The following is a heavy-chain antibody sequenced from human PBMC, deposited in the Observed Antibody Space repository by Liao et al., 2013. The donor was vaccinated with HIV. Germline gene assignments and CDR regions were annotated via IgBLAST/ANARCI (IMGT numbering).Heavy chain of an antibody. CDR1: GGSISSYY. CDR3: ARSSDFLWGSGGFCRI. D-gene: IGHD2/OR15-2a*01. J-gene: IGHJ3*02. CDR2: IYYSGST. Sequence: QVQLQESGSGLVKPSETLSLTCTVSGGSISSYYWSWIRQPPGKGLEWIGYIYYSGSTTYNPSLKSRVTMYVDKSKNQFSLKLTSLSAADTAVYYCARSSDFLWGSGGFCRIWGQGTMVTVLF. V-gene: IGHV4-59*08.